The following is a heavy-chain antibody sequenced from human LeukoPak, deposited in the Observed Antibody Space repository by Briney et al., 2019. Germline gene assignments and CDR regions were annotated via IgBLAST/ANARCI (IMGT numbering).Heavy chain of an antibody. Sequence: SETLSLTCTVSGGSISSGDYYWSWIRQPPGKGLEWIGYIYYSGSTYHNPSLKSRVTISVDTSKNQFSLKLSSVTAADTAVYYCAREARLRRFDYWGQGTLVTVSS. V-gene: IGHV4-30-4*08. CDR3: AREARLRRFDY. CDR1: GGSISSGDYY. J-gene: IGHJ4*02. CDR2: IYYSGST. D-gene: IGHD1-1*01.